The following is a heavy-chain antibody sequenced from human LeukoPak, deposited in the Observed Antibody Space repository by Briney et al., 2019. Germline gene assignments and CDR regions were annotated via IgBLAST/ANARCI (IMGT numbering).Heavy chain of an antibody. Sequence: ASVKVSCKASGYTFTSYDINWVRRATGPGLEWRGWMNPNSGKTGYAQKFPGRVTMTTNTSISTAYMELSSLRSEDTAVYYCARGLSIAVAGKFPVGYWGQGTLVSVSS. V-gene: IGHV1-8*01. J-gene: IGHJ4*02. D-gene: IGHD6-19*01. CDR2: MNPNSGKT. CDR1: GYTFTSYD. CDR3: ARGLSIAVAGKFPVGY.